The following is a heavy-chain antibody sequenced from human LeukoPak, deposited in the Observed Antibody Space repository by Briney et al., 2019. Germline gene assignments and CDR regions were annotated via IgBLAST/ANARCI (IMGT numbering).Heavy chain of an antibody. CDR2: MNPNSGNT. Sequence: ASVKVSCKASGYTFTSYDINWVRQATGQGLEWMEWMNPNSGNTGYAQKFQGRVTMTRNTSISTAYMELSSLRSEDTAVYYCARGCRPYYYDSSGPTYYYYMDVWGKGTTVTVSS. J-gene: IGHJ6*03. CDR1: GYTFTSYD. D-gene: IGHD3-22*01. V-gene: IGHV1-8*02. CDR3: ARGCRPYYYDSSGPTYYYYMDV.